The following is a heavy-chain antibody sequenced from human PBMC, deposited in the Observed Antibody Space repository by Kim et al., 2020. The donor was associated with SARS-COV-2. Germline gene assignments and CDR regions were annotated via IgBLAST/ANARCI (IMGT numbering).Heavy chain of an antibody. J-gene: IGHJ3*01. V-gene: IGHV3-72*01. Sequence: GGSLRLSCATSGFTFSEHYMDWVRQTPGKGLEWVGRIRRRVNGSTTEYAAALRGRLTISRDDSRNSLYLQMSNLKIEDTAVYYCARVAHSYGFSFDAWG. CDR1: GFTFSEHY. CDR2: IRRRVNGSTT. D-gene: IGHD3-3*01. CDR3: ARVAHSYGFSFDA.